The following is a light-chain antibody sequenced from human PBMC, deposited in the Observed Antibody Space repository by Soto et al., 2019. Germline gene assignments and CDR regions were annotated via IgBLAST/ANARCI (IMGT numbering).Light chain of an antibody. Sequence: EIVMTQSPATLSVSPGEGATLSCKASQNVYNNLAWYQQRPRQPPRLLIYDASTRATGISARFSGSGYGTEFTITISSLQSEDFAVYFCQQCRNWPLTFGGGTKVEIK. CDR2: DAS. V-gene: IGKV3-15*01. J-gene: IGKJ4*02. CDR1: QNVYNN. CDR3: QQCRNWPLT.